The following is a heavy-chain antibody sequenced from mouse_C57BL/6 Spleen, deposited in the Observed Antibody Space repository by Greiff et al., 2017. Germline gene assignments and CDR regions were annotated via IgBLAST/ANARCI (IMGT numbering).Heavy chain of an antibody. D-gene: IGHD1-1*01. CDR1: GYTFTGYW. CDR3: ARTGYSGSSQFAY. CDR2: ILPGSGST. Sequence: VQLQQSGAELMKPGASVKLSCKATGYTFTGYWIEWVKQRPGHGLEWIGEILPGSGSTNYNEKFKGKATFTAATSSNTDYMQLGSLTTYDSAIYFCARTGYSGSSQFAYWGQGTLVTLSA. V-gene: IGHV1-9*01. J-gene: IGHJ3*01.